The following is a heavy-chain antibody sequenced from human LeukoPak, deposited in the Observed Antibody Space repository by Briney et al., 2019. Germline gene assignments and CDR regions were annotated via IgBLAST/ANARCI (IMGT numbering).Heavy chain of an antibody. V-gene: IGHV3-23*01. CDR3: AKDRGFWSGYYLDY. Sequence: PGGSLRLSCAASGFTFSTYAMTWVRQAPGKGLEWVSAISGSGSNTYYADSEKGRFTMSRDNSKNTLYLQMNSLRAEDTAVYYCAKDRGFWSGYYLDYWGQGTLVTVSS. D-gene: IGHD3-3*01. CDR2: ISGSGSNT. CDR1: GFTFSTYA. J-gene: IGHJ4*02.